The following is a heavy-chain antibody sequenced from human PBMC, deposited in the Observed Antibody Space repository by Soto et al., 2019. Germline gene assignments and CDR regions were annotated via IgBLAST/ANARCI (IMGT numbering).Heavy chain of an antibody. CDR3: ARGFNWNSRYYYYGMDV. CDR2: INPNSGGT. J-gene: IGHJ6*02. CDR1: GYTFTGYY. Sequence: ASVKVSCKASGYTFTGYYMHWVRQAPGQGLEWMGWINPNSGGTNYAQKFQGWVTMTRDTSISTAYMELSRLRSDDTAVYYCARGFNWNSRYYYYGMDVWGQGTTVTVSS. D-gene: IGHD1-7*01. V-gene: IGHV1-2*04.